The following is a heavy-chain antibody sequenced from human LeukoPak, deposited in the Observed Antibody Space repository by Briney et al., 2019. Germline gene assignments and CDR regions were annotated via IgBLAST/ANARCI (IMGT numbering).Heavy chain of an antibody. CDR1: GFTFSSYG. D-gene: IGHD2-15*01. CDR3: AREVRYCSGGSCYAYFDC. J-gene: IGHJ4*02. CDR2: IWYDGSNK. V-gene: IGHV3-33*01. Sequence: GRSLRLSCAASGFTFSSYGMHWVRQAPGKGLEWVAVIWYDGSNKYYADSVKGRFTISRDNSKNTLYLQMNSLRAEDTAVYYCAREVRYCSGGSCYAYFDCWGQGTLVTVSS.